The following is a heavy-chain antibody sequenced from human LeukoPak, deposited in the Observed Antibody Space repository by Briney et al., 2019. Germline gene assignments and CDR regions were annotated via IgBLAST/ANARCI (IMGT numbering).Heavy chain of an antibody. Sequence: SETLSLTCTVSGGSISSYYWSWIRQPPGKGLEGIGDICYSGSTNYNPSPKSRVTISVDTSKSQFSLQLSSVTAADTAVYYCARVRYGDRFDYWGQGTLVTVSS. V-gene: IGHV4-59*01. CDR2: ICYSGST. CDR1: GGSISSYY. D-gene: IGHD4-17*01. CDR3: ARVRYGDRFDY. J-gene: IGHJ4*02.